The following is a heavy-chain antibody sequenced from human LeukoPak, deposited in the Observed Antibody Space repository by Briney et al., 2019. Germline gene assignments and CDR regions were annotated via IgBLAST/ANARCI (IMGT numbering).Heavy chain of an antibody. CDR3: GMRLYYYYYMDV. J-gene: IGHJ6*03. Sequence: GASVKVSCKASGGTFSSYAISWVRQAPGQGLEWMGGIIPIFGTANYAQKFQGRVTITADKSTSTAYMELSSLRSEDTAVYYCGMRLYYYYYMDVWGKGTTVTVSS. CDR2: IIPIFGTA. V-gene: IGHV1-69*06. D-gene: IGHD2-8*01. CDR1: GGTFSSYA.